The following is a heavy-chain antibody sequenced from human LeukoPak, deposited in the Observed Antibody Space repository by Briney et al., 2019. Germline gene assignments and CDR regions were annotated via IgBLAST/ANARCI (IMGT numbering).Heavy chain of an antibody. CDR1: GFPFSNYW. J-gene: IGHJ4*02. D-gene: IGHD2-15*01. V-gene: IGHV3-7*05. CDR3: ASYCSGDSCRDY. CDR2: IKHDGSEK. Sequence: GGSLRLSCVASGFPFSNYWMSWVRQAPGKGLEWVANIKHDGSEKNYVDSVRDRFTISRDNARNSLYLQLNSLRVEDTAVYFCASYCSGDSCRDYWGQGTLVTVSS.